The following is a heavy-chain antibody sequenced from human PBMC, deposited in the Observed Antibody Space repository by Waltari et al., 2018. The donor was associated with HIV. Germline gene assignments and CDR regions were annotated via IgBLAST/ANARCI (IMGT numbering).Heavy chain of an antibody. CDR2: IWYDGSNK. D-gene: IGHD5-18*01. J-gene: IGHJ6*02. CDR3: ARAPGGYSYGRDYYYYYGMDV. CDR1: GFTFSSYG. V-gene: IGHV3-33*01. Sequence: QVQLVESGGGVVQPGRSLRLSCAASGFTFSSYGMHWVRQAPGKGLEWVAVIWYDGSNKYYASSVNGRFTISRDNSKNTLYLQMNSLRAEDTAVYYCARAPGGYSYGRDYYYYYGMDVWGQGTTVTVSS.